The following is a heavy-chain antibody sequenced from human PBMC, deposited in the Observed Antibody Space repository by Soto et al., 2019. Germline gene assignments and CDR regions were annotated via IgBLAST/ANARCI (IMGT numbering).Heavy chain of an antibody. CDR2: ISSSSSYI. CDR1: GFTFSSYS. J-gene: IGHJ6*02. CDR3: ARDLRGYCSSTSCYPSSDYYYYGMDV. Sequence: PGGSLRLSCAASGFTFSSYSMNWVRQAPGKGLEWVSSISSSSSYIYYADSVKGRFTISRDNAKNSLYLQMNSLRAEDTAVYYCARDLRGYCSSTSCYPSSDYYYYGMDVWGQGTTVTVSS. V-gene: IGHV3-21*01. D-gene: IGHD2-2*01.